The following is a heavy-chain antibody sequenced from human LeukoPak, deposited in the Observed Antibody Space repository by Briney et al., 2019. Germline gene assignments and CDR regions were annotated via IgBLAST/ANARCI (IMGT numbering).Heavy chain of an antibody. J-gene: IGHJ4*02. CDR3: ARVCDLEYSSSASFDY. CDR1: GFTFSSYG. D-gene: IGHD6-6*01. V-gene: IGHV3-30*02. CDR2: IRYDGSNK. Sequence: GGSLRLSCAASGFTFSSYGMHWVRQAPGKGLEWVAFIRYDGSNKYYADSVKGRFTISRDNSKNTLYLQMNSLRAEDTAVYYCARVCDLEYSSSASFDYWGQGTLVTVSS.